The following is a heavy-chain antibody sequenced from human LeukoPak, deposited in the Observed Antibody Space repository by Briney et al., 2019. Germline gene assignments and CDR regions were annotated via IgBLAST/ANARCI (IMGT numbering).Heavy chain of an antibody. D-gene: IGHD3-9*01. Sequence: SETLSLTCTVSGGSISSYYWSWIRQPPGKGLEWIGYIYYSGSTNYNPSLKSRVTISVDTSKNQFSLKLSSVTAADTAVYYCARVRGLYDILTGYYPYYFDYWGQGTLVTVSS. CDR2: IYYSGST. V-gene: IGHV4-59*01. J-gene: IGHJ4*02. CDR3: ARVRGLYDILTGYYPYYFDY. CDR1: GGSISSYY.